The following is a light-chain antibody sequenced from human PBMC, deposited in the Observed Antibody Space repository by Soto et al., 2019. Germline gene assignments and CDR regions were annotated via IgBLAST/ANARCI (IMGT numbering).Light chain of an antibody. CDR3: QQYVTAFRT. V-gene: IGKV1-5*03. J-gene: IGKJ1*01. CDR2: KAS. CDR1: QGISSW. Sequence: IEMTQAPSPLSASVGDIFTITCGASQGISSWLAWYQQKPGKAPKLLIYKASTLQSGVPSRFSGSGSGTEFTLTISSLQPDDFATYYCQQYVTAFRTFGQGTKVDIK.